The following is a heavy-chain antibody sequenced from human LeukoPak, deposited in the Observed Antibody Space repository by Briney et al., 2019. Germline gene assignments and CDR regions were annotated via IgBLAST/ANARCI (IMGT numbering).Heavy chain of an antibody. CDR2: IYYRGST. J-gene: IGHJ5*02. CDR3: ARDRTLTTEDNWFDP. V-gene: IGHV4-31*03. Sequence: SETLSLTCTVSGGSISSGGYYWSWIRQHPGKGLEWIGYIYYRGSTYYNPSLKSRVTISVDTSKNQFSLKLSSVTAADTAVYYCARDRTLTTEDNWFDPWGQGTLVTVSS. D-gene: IGHD4-17*01. CDR1: GGSISSGGYY.